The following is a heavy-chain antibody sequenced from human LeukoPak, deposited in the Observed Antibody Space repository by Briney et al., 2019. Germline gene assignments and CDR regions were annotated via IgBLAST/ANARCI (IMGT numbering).Heavy chain of an antibody. CDR3: AKGGPTVPKEPANASDI. V-gene: IGHV3-23*01. Sequence: TRGSLRLSCAASGFTFSTYAMSWVRQAPGKGLEWISGISGSGGSTYYADSVKGRFTISRDNSKNTLYLQMNSLRAEDTAVYYCAKGGPTVPKEPANASDIWGQGAVVTVSS. D-gene: IGHD2-2*01. CDR1: GFTFSTYA. J-gene: IGHJ3*02. CDR2: ISGSGGST.